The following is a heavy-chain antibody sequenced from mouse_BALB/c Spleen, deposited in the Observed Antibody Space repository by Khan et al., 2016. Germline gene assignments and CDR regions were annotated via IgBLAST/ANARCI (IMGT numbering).Heavy chain of an antibody. Sequence: QIQLVQSGPELKKPGETVKISCKASGYTFTNYGMNWVKQAPGKGLKWMGWINTNTGEPTHAEEFKGRFAFSLETSAITAYLQINHLKNEDTTTYFCAEDYYGSNWFAYWGQETLVTVTA. CDR3: AEDYYGSNWFAY. J-gene: IGHJ3*01. CDR2: INTNTGEP. V-gene: IGHV9-3*02. CDR1: GYTFTNYG. D-gene: IGHD1-1*01.